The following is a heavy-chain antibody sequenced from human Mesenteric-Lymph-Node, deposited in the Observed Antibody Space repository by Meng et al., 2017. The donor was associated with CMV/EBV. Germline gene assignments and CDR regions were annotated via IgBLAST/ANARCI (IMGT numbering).Heavy chain of an antibody. D-gene: IGHD2-2*01. CDR3: ARSLRDCSRTSCYVPDYYGLDV. V-gene: IGHV1-2*02. CDR2: INPDSGGT. CDR1: GYTFDDYY. Sequence: ASVKVSCKTFGYTFDDYYIHWVRQAPGQGLEWMGWINPDSGGTNSAQQFQGRVTMTRDTPISTAYMELSRLRSDDTAVYYCARSLRDCSRTSCYVPDYYGLDVWGQGTTVTVSS. J-gene: IGHJ6*02.